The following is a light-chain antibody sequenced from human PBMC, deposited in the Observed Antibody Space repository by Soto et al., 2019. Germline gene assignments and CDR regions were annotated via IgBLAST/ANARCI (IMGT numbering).Light chain of an antibody. CDR2: DVT. CDR3: ISYAGSSIWV. CDR1: SSDVGAYNY. V-gene: IGLV2-8*01. J-gene: IGLJ3*02. Sequence: QSALTQPPSASGSPGQSVTISCTGTSSDVGAYNYVSWYQQHPGKAPKLMIYDVTKRPSGVPDRFSGSKSGNTASLTVSGLQAEYEADYYFISYAGSSIWVFGGGTKLTVL.